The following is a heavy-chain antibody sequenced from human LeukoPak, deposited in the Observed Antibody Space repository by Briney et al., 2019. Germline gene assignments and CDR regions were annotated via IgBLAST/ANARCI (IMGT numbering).Heavy chain of an antibody. V-gene: IGHV3-23*01. J-gene: IGHJ4*02. CDR2: VSGSGGST. CDR1: GFTFTSYA. Sequence: GGSLRLSCAASGFTFTSYAMSWVRQAPGKGLEWVSGVSGSGGSTSYADSVKGRFTISGDNSKNTLYLQINSLRAEDTAVYYCAKAQGSSRWYYFDYWGQGTLVTVSS. D-gene: IGHD6-13*01. CDR3: AKAQGSSRWYYFDY.